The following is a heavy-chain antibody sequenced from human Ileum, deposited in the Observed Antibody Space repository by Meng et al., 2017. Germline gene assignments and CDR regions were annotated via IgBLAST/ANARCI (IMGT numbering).Heavy chain of an antibody. Sequence: GSLRLSCTDSAGSISSYYWSWIRQPPGKGLEWIGYNYYTGSNSYHPSLKSRVTMSVDTSKNQFSLKLSSVTAADTAVYYCAREWSAFDIWGQGTMVTVSS. CDR3: AREWSAFDI. J-gene: IGHJ3*02. CDR1: AGSISSYY. D-gene: IGHD3-3*01. V-gene: IGHV4-59*01. CDR2: NYYTGSN.